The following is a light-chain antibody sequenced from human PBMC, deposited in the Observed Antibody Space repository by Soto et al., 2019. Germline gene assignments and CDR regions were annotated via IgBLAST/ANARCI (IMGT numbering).Light chain of an antibody. J-gene: IGKJ1*01. CDR3: QQYVSSPQT. CDR1: PSVTNY. Sequence: EIVMTQSPATLSLSPGERATLSCRASPSVTNYLAWYQQKPGQPPRLLIYGASNRATGIPDRFSGSGSETDFTLTISRLEPEDFAMYFCQQYVSSPQTFGQGTKVDI. V-gene: IGKV3-20*01. CDR2: GAS.